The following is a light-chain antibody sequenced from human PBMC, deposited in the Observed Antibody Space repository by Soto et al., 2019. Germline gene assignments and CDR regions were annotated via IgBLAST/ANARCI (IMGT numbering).Light chain of an antibody. CDR1: SGHSSYA. V-gene: IGLV4-69*01. CDR3: QTWGTGIVV. J-gene: IGLJ2*01. Sequence: LTQSPSASASLGASVKLTCPLSSGHSSYAIAWHQQQPEKGPRYLMKFNSDGSHSKGDGIPDRFSGSSSGAERYLTISSLQSEDEADYYCQTWGTGIVVFGGGTKLTVL. CDR2: FNSDGSH.